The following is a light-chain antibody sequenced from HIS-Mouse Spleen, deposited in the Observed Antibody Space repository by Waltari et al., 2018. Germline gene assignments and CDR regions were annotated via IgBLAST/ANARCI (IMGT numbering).Light chain of an antibody. V-gene: IGLV1-44*01. Sequence: QSVLTQPPSASGTPGQRVTISCSGSSSNIGSNTVNWYQQLPGTAPKLLIDSNSRRPSGVPDRLSGSKSGASASLAISGLQSEDEADYYFAAWDDSLNGPVFGGGTKLTVL. CDR2: SNS. J-gene: IGLJ3*02. CDR1: SSNIGSNT. CDR3: AAWDDSLNGPV.